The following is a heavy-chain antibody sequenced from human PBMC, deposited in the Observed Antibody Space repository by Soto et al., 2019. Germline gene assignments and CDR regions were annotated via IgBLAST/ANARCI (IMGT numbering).Heavy chain of an antibody. CDR1: GGSFSGYY. D-gene: IGHD6-13*01. CDR2: INHSGST. CDR3: ARGMIAAAGLDY. J-gene: IGHJ4*02. V-gene: IGHV4-34*01. Sequence: QVQLQQWGAGLLKPSETLSLTCAVYGGSFSGYYWSWIRQPPGKGLEWIGEINHSGSTNYNPSLKSRVTISVDTSKHQFSLKLSSVTAADTAVYYCARGMIAAAGLDYWGQGTLVTVSS.